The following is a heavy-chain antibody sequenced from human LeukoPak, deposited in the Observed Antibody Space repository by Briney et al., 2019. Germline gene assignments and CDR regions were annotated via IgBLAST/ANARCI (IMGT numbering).Heavy chain of an antibody. Sequence: GGALRLSCAASGFTFSSYAMSWVRQAPGKGLEWVSAISGSGGSTSNADSVKSRYNISRDNAKNTLYLQMNSLRAEVTAVYYCAKDWDVWDCSSTSCFNDAFDIWGQGTMVTVSS. CDR1: GFTFSSYA. CDR2: ISGSGGST. V-gene: IGHV3-23*01. CDR3: AKDWDVWDCSSTSCFNDAFDI. J-gene: IGHJ3*02. D-gene: IGHD2-2*01.